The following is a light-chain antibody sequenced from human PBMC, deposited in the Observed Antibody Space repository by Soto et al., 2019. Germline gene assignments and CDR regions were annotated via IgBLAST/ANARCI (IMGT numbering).Light chain of an antibody. CDR2: DTS. CDR3: QHRTYSLT. CDR1: QSAGSY. Sequence: IVLTQSPATLSLSPGEGATLSCRASQSAGSYLAWYQQKPGQAPRLLIYDTSNRATGITARFIGSGSVTDFTLTISSLEPEDFAVYYCQHRTYSLTFGGGTKVEIK. J-gene: IGKJ4*01. V-gene: IGKV3-11*01.